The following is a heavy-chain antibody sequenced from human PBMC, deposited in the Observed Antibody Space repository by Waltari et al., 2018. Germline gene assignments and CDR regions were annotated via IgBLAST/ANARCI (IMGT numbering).Heavy chain of an antibody. D-gene: IGHD1-26*01. J-gene: IGHJ4*02. CDR1: GGSFSGYY. CDR2: INHSGST. Sequence: QVQLQQWGAGLLKPSETLSLTCAVYGGSFSGYYWSWIRQPPGKGLEWIGEINHSGSTNYNPSLKSRVTISVDTSKNQFSLKLSSVTAADTAVYYCARVPLPVQVADYWGQGTLVTVSS. V-gene: IGHV4-34*01. CDR3: ARVPLPVQVADY.